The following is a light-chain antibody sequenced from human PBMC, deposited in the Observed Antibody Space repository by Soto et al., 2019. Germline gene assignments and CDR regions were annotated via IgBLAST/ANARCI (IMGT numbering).Light chain of an antibody. Sequence: DIQMTQSPSSLSASVGDRVTITCRASQGISNYLAWYQQKPGKVPKILIYAASTFQSGAPSRFSGSGSGTDFTLTISSLQPEDVATDYCQKYNSALFTFGPGTKVEIK. J-gene: IGKJ3*01. CDR2: AAS. CDR1: QGISNY. CDR3: QKYNSALFT. V-gene: IGKV1-27*01.